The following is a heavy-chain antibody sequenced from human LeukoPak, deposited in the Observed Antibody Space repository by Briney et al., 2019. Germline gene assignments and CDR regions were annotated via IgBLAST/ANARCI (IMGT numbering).Heavy chain of an antibody. V-gene: IGHV4-4*07. CDR1: GGSTSTYY. CDR2: IYTSGST. D-gene: IGHD6-13*01. J-gene: IGHJ5*02. Sequence: SETLSLTCTVSGGSTSTYYWSWIRQPAGKGLEWIGRIYTSGSTNYNPSLKSRVTISVDTSKNQFSLKLSSVTAADTAVYYCARRRRQQLVPGWFDPWGQGTLVTVSS. CDR3: ARRRRQQLVPGWFDP.